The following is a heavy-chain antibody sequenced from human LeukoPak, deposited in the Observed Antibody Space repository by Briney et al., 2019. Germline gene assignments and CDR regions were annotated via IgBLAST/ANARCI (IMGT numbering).Heavy chain of an antibody. CDR2: INGGGDAT. J-gene: IGHJ3*01. CDR3: ARCTTSCYANAFDV. D-gene: IGHD2-2*01. Sequence: GGSLRLSCAASGFTFNDNAMSWVRQAPGKGLDWVSAINGGGDATEYADSVKGRFTISRDNSKNTLYLQMNSLRPEDTAVYYCARCTTSCYANAFDVWGQGTLLTVSS. CDR1: GFTFNDNA. V-gene: IGHV3-23*01.